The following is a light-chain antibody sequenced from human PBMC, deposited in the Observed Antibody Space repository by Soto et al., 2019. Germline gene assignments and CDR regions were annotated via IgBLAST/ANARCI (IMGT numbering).Light chain of an antibody. CDR2: GAS. Sequence: EIVLTQSPGTLSLSPGERATLSCRASQSVSSSFLAWYQQTPGQAPRLLIYGASRRATRIPDRFSGRGSGTDCTLTISRLEAEDFAGDYCGQYGSSPLTCGGGTNVDIK. J-gene: IGKJ4*02. CDR1: QSVSSSF. V-gene: IGKV3-20*01. CDR3: GQYGSSPLT.